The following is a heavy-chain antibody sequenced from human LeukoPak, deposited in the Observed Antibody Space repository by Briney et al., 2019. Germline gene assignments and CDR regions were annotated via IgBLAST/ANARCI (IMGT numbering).Heavy chain of an antibody. Sequence: PSETLSLTCAVYGGSFSGYYWSWIRQPPGKGLEWIGEINHSGDTNYNPSLKSRVTISVDTSKNQFSLKLSSVTAADTAVYYCATMVRGLWGQGTLVTVSS. CDR2: INHSGDT. V-gene: IGHV4-34*01. J-gene: IGHJ4*02. CDR1: GGSFSGYY. D-gene: IGHD3-10*01. CDR3: ATMVRGL.